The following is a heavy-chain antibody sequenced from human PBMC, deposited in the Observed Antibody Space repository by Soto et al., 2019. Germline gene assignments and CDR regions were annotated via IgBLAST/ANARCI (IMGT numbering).Heavy chain of an antibody. CDR2: ISYDGNNK. J-gene: IGHJ6*01. V-gene: IGHV3-30-3*01. CDR3: ARGMGGRVYYFYFGMDV. D-gene: IGHD2-15*01. Sequence: GGSLRLSCAASGFTFSGFPMHWVRQAPGKGLEWVAVISYDGNNKYYADSVRGRSTISRDNSKNTLYLEMNGLRPDDTSVYYCARGMGGRVYYFYFGMDVWGQGTTVTV. CDR1: GFTFSGFP.